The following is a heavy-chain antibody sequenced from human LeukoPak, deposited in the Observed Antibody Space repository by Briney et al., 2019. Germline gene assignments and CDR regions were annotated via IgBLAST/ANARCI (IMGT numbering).Heavy chain of an antibody. CDR1: GYSFTTCW. CDR2: IYLGDSDT. V-gene: IGHV5-51*01. CDR3: ARPLQSGSFSGFDY. Sequence: GESLKISCKASGYSFTTCWIAWVRQMPGKGLEWMGIIYLGDSDTRYSPSFQGQVTISADKSISTAYLQWSTLKASDTAMYYCARPLQSGSFSGFDYWGQGTLVTVSS. J-gene: IGHJ4*02. D-gene: IGHD1-26*01.